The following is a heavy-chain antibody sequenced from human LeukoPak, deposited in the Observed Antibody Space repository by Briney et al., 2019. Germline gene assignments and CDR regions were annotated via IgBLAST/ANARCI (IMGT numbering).Heavy chain of an antibody. CDR3: ARGYRSGWYRGYYFDY. CDR1: GYTFTSYG. V-gene: IGHV1-18*01. CDR2: ISAYNSNT. J-gene: IGHJ4*02. D-gene: IGHD6-19*01. Sequence: ASVKVSCKASGYTFTSYGINWVRQAPGQGLEWMGWISAYNSNTHYAQKLQGRVTMTTDTSTSTAYMEVRSLRSDDTAVYYCARGYRSGWYRGYYFDYWGQGTLVTVSS.